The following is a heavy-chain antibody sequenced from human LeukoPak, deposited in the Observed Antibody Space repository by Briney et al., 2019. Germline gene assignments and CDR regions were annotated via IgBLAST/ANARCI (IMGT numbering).Heavy chain of an antibody. CDR2: IYTSGST. CDR1: GGSISSYY. D-gene: IGHD3-22*01. CDR3: ARSPSYYYDSSGYPDPYFDY. V-gene: IGHV4-4*07. J-gene: IGHJ4*02. Sequence: PSGTLSLTCTVSGGSISSYYWSWIRQPAGKGPEWIGRIYTSGSTNYNPSLKSRVTISVDTSKNQFSLKLSSVTAADTAVYYCARSPSYYYDSSGYPDPYFDYWGQGTLVTVSS.